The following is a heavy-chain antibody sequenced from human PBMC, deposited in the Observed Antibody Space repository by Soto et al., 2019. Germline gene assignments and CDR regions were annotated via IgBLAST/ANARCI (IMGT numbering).Heavy chain of an antibody. CDR2: IYYSGST. CDR3: ARRGSSWYHSFDY. V-gene: IGHV4-59*04. Sequence: SETLSLTCTVSGGSISSYYWSWIRQPPGKGLEWIGSIYYSGSTDYNPSLKTRVTISVDTSNNLFSLKLTSVTAADTAVYFCARRGSSWYHSFDYWGQGALVTVSS. D-gene: IGHD6-13*01. CDR1: GGSISSYY. J-gene: IGHJ4*02.